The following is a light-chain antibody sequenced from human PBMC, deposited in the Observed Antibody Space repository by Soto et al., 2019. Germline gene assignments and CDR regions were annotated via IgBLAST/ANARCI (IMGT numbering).Light chain of an antibody. Sequence: QSALAQPTSVSGSPGQSIAISCTGTSSDVGGYNYVSWHQQHPGKAPKVLISVVSNRPSGVSNRFSASKSGLTASLTISGLQAEDEADYYCSSFTTSRFYVFGPGTKVTVL. CDR3: SSFTTSRFYV. J-gene: IGLJ1*01. CDR1: SSDVGGYNY. V-gene: IGLV2-14*01. CDR2: VVS.